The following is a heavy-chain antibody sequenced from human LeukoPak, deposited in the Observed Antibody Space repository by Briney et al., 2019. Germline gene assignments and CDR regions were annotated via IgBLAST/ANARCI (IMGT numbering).Heavy chain of an antibody. D-gene: IGHD3-22*01. CDR3: ARGLYYYDSHDTFNI. CDR2: ISSSSISI. V-gene: IGHV3-48*01. CDR1: GFTFNTYN. J-gene: IGHJ3*02. Sequence: PGGSLRLSCAASGFTFNTYNMNWFRQAPGKGLEWVSSISSSSISIFYAACVKGRFTTSRDNAKNSLYLQMNSLRGDDTAMYYCARGLYYYDSHDTFNIWGQGTMVTVS.